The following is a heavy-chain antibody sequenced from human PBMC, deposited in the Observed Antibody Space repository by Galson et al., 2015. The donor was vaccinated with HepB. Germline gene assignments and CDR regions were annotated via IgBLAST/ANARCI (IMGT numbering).Heavy chain of an antibody. CDR1: GFTFDDYA. CDR2: IRSKAYGGTT. J-gene: IGHJ4*02. D-gene: IGHD3-22*01. CDR3: TRVRYDSSGYYRGPGYFDY. Sequence: SLRLSCAASGFTFDDYAMSWFRQAPGKGLEWVGFIRSKAYGGTTEYAASVKGRFTISRDDSKSIAYLQMNSLKTEDTAVYYCTRVRYDSSGYYRGPGYFDYWGQGTLVTVSS. V-gene: IGHV3-49*03.